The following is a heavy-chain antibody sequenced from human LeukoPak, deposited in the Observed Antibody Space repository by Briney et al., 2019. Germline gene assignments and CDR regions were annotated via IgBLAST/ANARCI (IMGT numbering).Heavy chain of an antibody. V-gene: IGHV3-53*01. J-gene: IGHJ4*02. CDR1: GFTVSSNY. CDR3: ARNDILTGSLDY. CDR2: IYSGGST. D-gene: IGHD3-9*01. Sequence: GGSLRLSCAASGFTVSSNYMSWVRQAPGKGLEWVSLIYSGGSTYYADSVKGRFTISRDNAKNTLYLQMNSLRAEDTAVYYCARNDILTGSLDYWGQGTLVTVSS.